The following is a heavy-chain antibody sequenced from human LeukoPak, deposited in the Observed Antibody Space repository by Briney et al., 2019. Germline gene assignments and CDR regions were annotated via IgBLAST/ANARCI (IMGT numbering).Heavy chain of an antibody. D-gene: IGHD7-27*01. V-gene: IGHV4-38-2*02. CDR1: GYSISNGYF. J-gene: IGHJ4*02. CDR3: ARAIRTGLGIGSFDG. Sequence: PSETLSLTCTVPGYSISNGYFWGWIRQPPGKGLECIGTIYHSGSIYYNPSLKGRVTISVDTSKNQFSLKLNSLTAADTAVYYCARAIRTGLGIGSFDGWGQGTLVTVSS. CDR2: IYHSGSI.